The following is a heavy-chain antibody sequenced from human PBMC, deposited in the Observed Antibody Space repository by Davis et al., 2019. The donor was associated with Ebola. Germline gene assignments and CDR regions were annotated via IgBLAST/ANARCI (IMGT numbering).Heavy chain of an antibody. V-gene: IGHV3-33*06. J-gene: IGHJ5*02. D-gene: IGHD1-26*01. CDR2: IWYDGSNK. CDR3: AKDPKVGPGFDP. CDR1: GFTFSSYG. Sequence: PGGSLRLSCAASGFTFSSYGMHWVRQAPGKGLEWVAVIWYDGSNKYYADSVKGRFTISRDNSKNTLYLQMNSLRAEDTAVYYCAKDPKVGPGFDPWGQGTLVTVSS.